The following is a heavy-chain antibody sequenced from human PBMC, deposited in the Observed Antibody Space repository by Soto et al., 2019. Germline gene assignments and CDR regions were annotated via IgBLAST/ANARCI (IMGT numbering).Heavy chain of an antibody. CDR1: GYTFTSYA. V-gene: IGHV1-3*01. CDR3: ARDRQWLEGSNFDY. CDR2: INAGNGNT. Sequence: GASVKVSCRAAGYTFTSYAMHWVRQAPGQRLEWMGWINAGNGNTKYSQKFQGRVTITRDTSASTAYMELSSLRSEDTAVYYCARDRQWLEGSNFDYWGQGTLVTVSS. D-gene: IGHD6-19*01. J-gene: IGHJ4*02.